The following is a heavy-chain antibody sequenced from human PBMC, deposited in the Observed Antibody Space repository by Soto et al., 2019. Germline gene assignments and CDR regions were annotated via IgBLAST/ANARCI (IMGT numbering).Heavy chain of an antibody. CDR1: GGSFSGYY. CDR2: INHSGST. D-gene: IGHD3-9*01. Sequence: QVQLQQWGAGLLKPSETLSLTCAVYGGSFSGYYWSWIRQPPGKGLEWIGEINHSGSTNYNPSIKSRVTISVDTSKNQFSLKLSSVTAADTAVYYCARRNDILTGYFYWGQGTLVTVSS. J-gene: IGHJ4*02. V-gene: IGHV4-34*01. CDR3: ARRNDILTGYFY.